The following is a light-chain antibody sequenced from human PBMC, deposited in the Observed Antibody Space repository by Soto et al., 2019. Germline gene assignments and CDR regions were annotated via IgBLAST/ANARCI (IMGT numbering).Light chain of an antibody. V-gene: IGKV3-15*01. CDR3: QKYDKWPLT. CDR1: QSVSSD. CDR2: ATS. J-gene: IGKJ4*01. Sequence: EIVLTQSPGTLSLSPGERATLSCRASQSVSSDLAWYQQKPGQAPRLLIYATSTRATGIPARFSGSGSGTEFTLTISSLQSEDFAVYFCQKYDKWPLTFGGGTKADIK.